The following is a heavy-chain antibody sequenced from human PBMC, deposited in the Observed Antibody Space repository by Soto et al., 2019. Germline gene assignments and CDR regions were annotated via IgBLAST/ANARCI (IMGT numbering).Heavy chain of an antibody. CDR1: GVSIISDSFY. CDR2: VKYTGST. J-gene: IGHJ3*02. Sequence: PSETLSLTCTVSGVSIISDSFYWGWIRKPPGTGLEWIGSVKYTGSTYYSPSLNSRVTMSVDTSKNQFSLKLSSVTAADTAVYYCARQRAWYGEWAFDIWGQGTLVTVSS. D-gene: IGHD3-10*01. CDR3: ARQRAWYGEWAFDI. V-gene: IGHV4-39*01.